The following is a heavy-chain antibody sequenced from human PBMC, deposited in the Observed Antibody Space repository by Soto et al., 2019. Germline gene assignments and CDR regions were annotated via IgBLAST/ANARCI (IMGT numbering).Heavy chain of an antibody. CDR1: GFTFSSYG. V-gene: IGHV3-33*01. CDR3: ARDGVLVAYYYGSGSPFDY. Sequence: GGSLRLSCAASGFTFSSYGMHWVRQAPGKGLEWVAVIWYDGSNKFYADSVKGRFTISRDNSKNTLYLQMNSLRAEDTAVYYCARDGVLVAYYYGSGSPFDYWGQGTLVTVSS. D-gene: IGHD3-10*01. CDR2: IWYDGSNK. J-gene: IGHJ4*02.